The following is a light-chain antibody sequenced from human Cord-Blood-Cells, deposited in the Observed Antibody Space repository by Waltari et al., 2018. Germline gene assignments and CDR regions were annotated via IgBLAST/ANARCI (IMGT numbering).Light chain of an antibody. Sequence: QSALTQPASVSGSPGQSITISCTGTSSDVGGYNYVSWYQQHPGKAPKLLIYDVSNGPSGVSNRFSGSKSGNTASLTISGLQAEDEADYYCSSYTSSSTLVCGGGPKLTVL. CDR1: SSDVGGYNY. V-gene: IGLV2-14*03. J-gene: IGLJ3*02. CDR2: DVS. CDR3: SSYTSSSTLV.